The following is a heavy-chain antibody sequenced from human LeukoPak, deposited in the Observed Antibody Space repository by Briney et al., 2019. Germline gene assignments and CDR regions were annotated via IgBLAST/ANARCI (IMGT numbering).Heavy chain of an antibody. D-gene: IGHD3-22*01. Sequence: KTSGTLSLTCAVSGGSISSSNWRSWVRQPPGKGLEWIGETYHSGSTNDNPSLKSRVTISVDKSKNQFSLKLSSVTAADTAVYYCARVSGMIVVVITRAFDIWGQGTMVTVSS. V-gene: IGHV4-4*02. CDR1: GGSISSSNW. J-gene: IGHJ3*02. CDR2: TYHSGST. CDR3: ARVSGMIVVVITRAFDI.